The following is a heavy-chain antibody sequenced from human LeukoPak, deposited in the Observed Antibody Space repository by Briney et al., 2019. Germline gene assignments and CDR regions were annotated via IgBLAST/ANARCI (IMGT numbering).Heavy chain of an antibody. CDR1: GGSFSGYY. Sequence: SETLSLTCAVYGGSFSGYYWSWIRQPPGKGLEWIGEINHSGSTNHNPSLKSRVTISVDTSKNQSSLNLSSVTAADTAVYYCAREASSSTSSIKNWFDPWGQGTLVTVSS. V-gene: IGHV4-34*01. CDR3: AREASSSTSSIKNWFDP. J-gene: IGHJ5*02. CDR2: INHSGST. D-gene: IGHD2-2*01.